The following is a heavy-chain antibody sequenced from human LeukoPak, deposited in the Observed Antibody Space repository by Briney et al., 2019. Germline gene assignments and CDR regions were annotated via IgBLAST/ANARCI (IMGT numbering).Heavy chain of an antibody. CDR1: GFTFNTYA. D-gene: IGHD3-10*01. V-gene: IGHV3-30*04. CDR3: ARVLLWFGEYYFDY. Sequence: PGRSLRLSCAASGFTFNTYAMHWVRQAPGKGLEWLAVISYDGSNKYYADSVKGRFTISRDNSKNTLYLQMNGLRAEDTALYYCARVLLWFGEYYFDYWGQGTLVTVSS. CDR2: ISYDGSNK. J-gene: IGHJ4*02.